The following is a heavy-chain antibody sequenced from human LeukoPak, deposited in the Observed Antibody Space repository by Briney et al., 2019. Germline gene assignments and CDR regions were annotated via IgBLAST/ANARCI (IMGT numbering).Heavy chain of an antibody. CDR2: IYYSGST. Sequence: SETLSLTCTVSGGSISSYYWSWIRQPPGKGLEWIGYIYYSGSTNYNPSLKSRVTISVDTSKNQFSLKLSSVTAADTAVYYCARSSARPHAFDIWGQGTMVTVSS. V-gene: IGHV4-59*01. CDR3: ARSSARPHAFDI. J-gene: IGHJ3*02. CDR1: GGSISSYY.